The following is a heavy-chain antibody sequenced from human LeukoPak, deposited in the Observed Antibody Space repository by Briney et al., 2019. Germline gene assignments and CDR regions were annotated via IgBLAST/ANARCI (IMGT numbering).Heavy chain of an antibody. D-gene: IGHD3-10*01. J-gene: IGHJ5*02. Sequence: PSETLSLTCAVSGGSISSGGYSWSWIRQPPGKGLEWIGYIYHSGSTYYNPSLKSRVTISVDRSKNQFSLKLSSMTAADTAVYYCARISSRTSSGSYYFWFDPWGQGTLVTVSS. V-gene: IGHV4-30-2*01. CDR3: ARISSRTSSGSYYFWFDP. CDR2: IYHSGST. CDR1: GGSISSGGYS.